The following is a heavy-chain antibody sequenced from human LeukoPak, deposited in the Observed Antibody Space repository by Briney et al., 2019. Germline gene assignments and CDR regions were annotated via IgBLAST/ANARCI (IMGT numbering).Heavy chain of an antibody. Sequence: PSETLSLTCTVSGGSITNYYWSWIRQSPGKGLEWIGYIYYNGNTNYNPSLKSRVTISVDTSKNQFSLNLSSVSAADTAVYYCARDAGPFGDFLFDYWGQGTLVTVSS. D-gene: IGHD4-17*01. V-gene: IGHV4-59*01. J-gene: IGHJ4*02. CDR2: IYYNGNT. CDR3: ARDAGPFGDFLFDY. CDR1: GGSITNYY.